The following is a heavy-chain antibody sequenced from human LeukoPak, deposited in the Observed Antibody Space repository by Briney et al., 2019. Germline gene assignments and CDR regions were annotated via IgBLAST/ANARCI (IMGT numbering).Heavy chain of an antibody. Sequence: SETLSLTCAVYGGSFSGYYWSWIRQPPGKGLEWIGEINHSGSTIYNPSLKSRVTISVDTSKNQFSLKLSSVTAADTAVYYCARAVYYYDSSGYYDFFGYNWFDPWGQGTLVTVSS. V-gene: IGHV4-34*01. D-gene: IGHD3-22*01. CDR1: GGSFSGYY. CDR3: ARAVYYYDSSGYYDFFGYNWFDP. CDR2: INHSGST. J-gene: IGHJ5*02.